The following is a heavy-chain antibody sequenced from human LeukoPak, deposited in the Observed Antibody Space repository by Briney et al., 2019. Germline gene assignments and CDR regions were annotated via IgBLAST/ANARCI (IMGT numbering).Heavy chain of an antibody. CDR1: GGTFSSYA. D-gene: IGHD6-13*01. CDR2: IIPIFVTA. CDR3: ARDHRQQLENWFDP. V-gene: IGHV1-69*01. J-gene: IGHJ5*02. Sequence: ASVKVSCKASGGTFSSYAISWVRQAPGQGLEWMGGIIPIFVTANYAQKFQGRVTITADESTSTAYMELSSLRSEDAAVYYCARDHRQQLENWFDPWGQGTLVTVSS.